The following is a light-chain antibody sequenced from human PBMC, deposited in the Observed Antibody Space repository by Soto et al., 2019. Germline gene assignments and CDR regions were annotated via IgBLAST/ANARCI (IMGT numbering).Light chain of an antibody. CDR1: QSVSSN. J-gene: IGKJ1*01. CDR2: DAS. CDR3: QHYKESST. V-gene: IGKV3-15*01. Sequence: EIVMTQSPATLSVSPGERATLSCKASQSVSSNLAWYQQKPGQAPRLLIYDASTRATGIPARFSDSGSGTEFTLTISSLQPDDFATYYCQHYKESSTFGQGTRLEIK.